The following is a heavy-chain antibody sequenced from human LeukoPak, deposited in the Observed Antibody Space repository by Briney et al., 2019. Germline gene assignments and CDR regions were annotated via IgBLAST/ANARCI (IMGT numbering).Heavy chain of an antibody. J-gene: IGHJ3*02. D-gene: IGHD5-12*01. CDR2: INSDGSST. CDR3: ARDRGYAFDI. V-gene: IGHV3-74*01. CDR1: GFTFSTYC. Sequence: GGSLRLSCAASGFTFSTYCMHWVRQAPGKGMVWVSRINSDGSSTSYADSVKGRYTISRDNAKNTLYLQMNNLRAEHTAVYYCARDRGYAFDIWGQGTMVTVSS.